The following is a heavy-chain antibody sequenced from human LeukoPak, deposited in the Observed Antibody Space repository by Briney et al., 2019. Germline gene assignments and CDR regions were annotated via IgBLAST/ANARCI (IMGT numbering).Heavy chain of an antibody. CDR2: INPSGGST. D-gene: IGHD5-12*01. J-gene: IGHJ4*02. V-gene: IGHV1-46*01. Sequence: ASVKVSCKASGYTFTNYYMHWVRQAPGQGLEWMGVINPSGGSTNYAQKFQGRVTMTRDTSISTAYMELSRLRSDDTAVYYCARDRVLRGYSGYRLGYWGQGTLVTVSS. CDR1: GYTFTNYY. CDR3: ARDRVLRGYSGYRLGY.